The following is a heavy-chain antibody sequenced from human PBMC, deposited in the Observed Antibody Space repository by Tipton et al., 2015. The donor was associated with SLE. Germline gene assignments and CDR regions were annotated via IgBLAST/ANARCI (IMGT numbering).Heavy chain of an antibody. CDR3: ARAPRGYSGYVIDAFDI. J-gene: IGHJ3*02. Sequence: TLSLTCTVSGDSISSGAYLWSWIRQHPGKGLEWIGYIYYSGRTYYNPSLKSRVTISVDTSKNQFSLKLSSVTAADTAVYYCARAPRGYSGYVIDAFDIWGQGTMVTVSS. V-gene: IGHV4-30-4*08. D-gene: IGHD5-12*01. CDR2: IYYSGRT. CDR1: GDSISSGAYL.